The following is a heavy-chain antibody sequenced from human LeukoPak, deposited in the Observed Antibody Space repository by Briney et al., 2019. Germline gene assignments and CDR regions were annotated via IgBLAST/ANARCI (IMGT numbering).Heavy chain of an antibody. CDR1: GYTFTGYY. Sequence: GASVKASCKASGYTFTGYYMHWVRQATGQGLEWMGRINPNSGGTNYAQKFQGRVTMTRDTSISTAYMELSRLRSDDTAVYYCARDLVSIAAAETVYWGQGTLVTVSS. V-gene: IGHV1-2*06. CDR2: INPNSGGT. J-gene: IGHJ4*02. D-gene: IGHD6-13*01. CDR3: ARDLVSIAAAETVY.